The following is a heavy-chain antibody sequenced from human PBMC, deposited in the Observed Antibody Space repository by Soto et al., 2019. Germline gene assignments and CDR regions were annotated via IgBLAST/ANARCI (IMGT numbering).Heavy chain of an antibody. CDR1: GFTFSSYA. J-gene: IGHJ3*02. Sequence: GGSLRLSCAASGFTFSSYAMSWVRQAPGKGLEWVSAISGSGGSTYYADSVKGRFTISRDNSKNTLYLQMNSLRAEDTAVYYCAKALLRYFDWLSPEVDAFDIWGQGTMVTVSS. CDR3: AKALLRYFDWLSPEVDAFDI. D-gene: IGHD3-9*01. CDR2: ISGSGGST. V-gene: IGHV3-23*01.